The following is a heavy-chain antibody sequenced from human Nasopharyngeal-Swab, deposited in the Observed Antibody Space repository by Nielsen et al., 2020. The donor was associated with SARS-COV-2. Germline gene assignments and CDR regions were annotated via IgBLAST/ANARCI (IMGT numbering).Heavy chain of an antibody. CDR3: TTVEYCSSTSCLFDP. D-gene: IGHD2-2*01. J-gene: IGHJ5*02. Sequence: GGSLRPSCAASGFTFSNAWMSWVRQAPGKGLEWVGRIKSKTDGGTTDYAAPVKGRFTISRDDSKNTLYLQMNSLKTEDTAVYYCTTVEYCSSTSCLFDPWGQGTLVTVSS. V-gene: IGHV3-15*01. CDR2: IKSKTDGGTT. CDR1: GFTFSNAW.